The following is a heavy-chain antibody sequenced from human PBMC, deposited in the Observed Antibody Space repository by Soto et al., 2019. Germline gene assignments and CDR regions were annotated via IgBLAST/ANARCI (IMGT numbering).Heavy chain of an antibody. CDR3: AKDRTVRYFDYGYYFDY. J-gene: IGHJ4*02. CDR1: GFTFSSYG. CDR2: ISYDGSNK. D-gene: IGHD3-9*01. Sequence: GGSLRLSCAASGFTFSSYGMHWVRQAPGKGLEWVAVISYDGSNKYYADSVKGRFTISRDNSKNTLYLQMNSLRAEDTAVYYCAKDRTVRYFDYGYYFDYWGQGTLVTVSS. V-gene: IGHV3-30*18.